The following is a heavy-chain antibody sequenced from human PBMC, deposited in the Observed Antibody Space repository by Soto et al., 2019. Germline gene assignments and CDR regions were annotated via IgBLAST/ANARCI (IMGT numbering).Heavy chain of an antibody. CDR1: GGSFSGYY. CDR3: ARERITDYYDSSGYYLEVDY. D-gene: IGHD3-22*01. J-gene: IGHJ4*02. V-gene: IGHV4-34*09. CDR2: INHSGST. Sequence: PSETLSLTCAVYGGSFSGYYWTWIRQPPGTGLEWIGEINHSGSTYYNPSLKSRVTISVDTSKNQFSLKLSSVTAADTAVYYCARERITDYYDSSGYYLEVDYWGQGTLVTVSS.